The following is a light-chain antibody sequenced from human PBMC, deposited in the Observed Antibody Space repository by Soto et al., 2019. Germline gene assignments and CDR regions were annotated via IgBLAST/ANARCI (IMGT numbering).Light chain of an antibody. CDR1: QDIGTF. V-gene: IGKV1-9*01. Sequence: DIQLTQSPSFLSASVGDRVTITCRASQDIGTFLAWYQQKPGRAPKLLIYKASTLQSGVPSRFSGSGSGTEFILTISSLQPEDFATYYFQQLNSDITFGPGTNVDI. CDR3: QQLNSDIT. J-gene: IGKJ3*01. CDR2: KAS.